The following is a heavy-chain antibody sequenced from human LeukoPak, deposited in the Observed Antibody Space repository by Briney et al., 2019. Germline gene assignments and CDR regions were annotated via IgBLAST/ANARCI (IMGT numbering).Heavy chain of an antibody. Sequence: GGSLRLSCAASGFTFSRFAMSWVRPAAGKGLEWVSAMSVGASPTYYADSVKGRFTISRDNSKNTLYLQMNSLRAEDTAIYCCAKDRWNSGWSIADDSWGQGILVPVSS. CDR1: GFTFSRFA. V-gene: IGHV3-23*01. D-gene: IGHD6-19*01. J-gene: IGHJ4*02. CDR3: AKDRWNSGWSIADDS. CDR2: MSVGASPT.